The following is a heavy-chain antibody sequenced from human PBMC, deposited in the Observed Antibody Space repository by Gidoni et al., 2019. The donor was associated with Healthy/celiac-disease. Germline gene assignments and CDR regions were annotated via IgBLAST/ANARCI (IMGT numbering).Heavy chain of an antibody. Sequence: QVQLQESGPGLVKPSGTLSLTCAVSGGSLSSSNWWSWVRQPPGKGLEWIGEIYHSGSTNYNPSLKSRVTISVDKSKNQFSLKLSSVTAADTAVYYCARKRIMITFGGPHRSEYVNGMDVWGQGTTVTVSS. CDR2: IYHSGST. J-gene: IGHJ6*02. CDR3: ARKRIMITFGGPHRSEYVNGMDV. V-gene: IGHV4-4*02. D-gene: IGHD3-16*01. CDR1: GGSLSSSNW.